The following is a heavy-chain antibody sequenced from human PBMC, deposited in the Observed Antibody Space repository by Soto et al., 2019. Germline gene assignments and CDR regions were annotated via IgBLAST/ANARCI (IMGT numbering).Heavy chain of an antibody. CDR2: IYTSGGT. V-gene: IGHV4-4*07. D-gene: IGHD6-13*01. Sequence: SETLSLTCTVSGGSISNYYWNWIRQPAGKGLEWIGRIYTSGGTNYNPSLKSRVTMSVDTSKNHFSLKLSSVTAADTSVYYCARSIAAAGCGFDYWGQGTLVTVSS. CDR1: GGSISNYY. J-gene: IGHJ4*02. CDR3: ARSIAAAGCGFDY.